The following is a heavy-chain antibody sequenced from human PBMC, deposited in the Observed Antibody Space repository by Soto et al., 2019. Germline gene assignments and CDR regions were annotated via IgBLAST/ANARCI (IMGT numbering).Heavy chain of an antibody. Sequence: PSETLSLTCTVSGGSISSSSYYWGWIRQPPGKGLEWIGSIYYSGSTYYNPSLKSRVTISVDRSKNQFSLELSSVTAADTAVYYCAIGTMRVRGVVFDYWGQGTLVTVSS. CDR2: IYYSGST. D-gene: IGHD3-10*01. CDR3: AIGTMRVRGVVFDY. V-gene: IGHV4-39*07. J-gene: IGHJ4*02. CDR1: GGSISSSSYY.